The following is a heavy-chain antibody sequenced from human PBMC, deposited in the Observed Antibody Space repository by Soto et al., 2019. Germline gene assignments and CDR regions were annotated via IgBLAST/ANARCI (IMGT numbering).Heavy chain of an antibody. CDR1: GGSMSSGDYY. CDR3: ARDKTDVDYAYDY. CDR2: IYNSGIT. J-gene: IGHJ4*02. V-gene: IGHV4-31*03. Sequence: QVQLQESGPGLVKPSQTLSLTCTVSGGSMSSGDYYWSWIRQHPGKGLEWIGNIYNSGITSYNPSLKSRVTISVDTSENQFSLKLSSVTAADTAVYYCARDKTDVDYAYDYWGQGTMVTVSS. D-gene: IGHD4-17*01.